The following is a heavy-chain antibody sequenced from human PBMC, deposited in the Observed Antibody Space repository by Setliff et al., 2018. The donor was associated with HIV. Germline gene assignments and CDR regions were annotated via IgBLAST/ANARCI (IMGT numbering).Heavy chain of an antibody. Sequence: GASVKVSCKASGYTFTSYDINWVRQATGQGLEWMGWINPNSGNAGYAQKFQDRVTMTRNTSINTAYMELSGLRSEDTAVYYCARNDYNWNYGRRENWFDPWGQGTLVTVSS. D-gene: IGHD1-7*01. CDR2: INPNSGNA. V-gene: IGHV1-8*01. CDR1: GYTFTSYD. J-gene: IGHJ5*02. CDR3: ARNDYNWNYGRRENWFDP.